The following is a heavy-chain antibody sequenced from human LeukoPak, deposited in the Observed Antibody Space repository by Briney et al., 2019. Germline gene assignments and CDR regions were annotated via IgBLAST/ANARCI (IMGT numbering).Heavy chain of an antibody. CDR3: ASRPNYDSSGYLSDY. CDR1: GFTFSSYA. Sequence: PGGSLRLSCAASGFTFSSYAMSWVRQAPGKGLVWVSRINSDGSSTSYADSVKGRFTISRGNAKNTLYLQMNSLRAEDTAVYYCASRPNYDSSGYLSDYWGQGTLVTVSS. D-gene: IGHD3-22*01. CDR2: INSDGSST. V-gene: IGHV3-74*01. J-gene: IGHJ4*02.